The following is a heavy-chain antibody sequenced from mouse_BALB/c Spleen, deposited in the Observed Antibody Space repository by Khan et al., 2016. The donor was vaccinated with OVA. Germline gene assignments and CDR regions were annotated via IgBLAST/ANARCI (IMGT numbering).Heavy chain of an antibody. D-gene: IGHD2-4*01. J-gene: IGHJ3*01. CDR2: ISYDGSN. V-gene: IGHV3-6*02. CDR1: GYSITSGYY. CDR3: ARSGDYDGWFAY. Sequence: EVQLQESGPGLVKPSQSLSLTCSVTGYSITSGYYWNWIRQFPGNKLEWMGYISYDGSNNYNPSLKNRISITRDTSKNQFFLKLNSVTTEDTATYYCARSGDYDGWFAYWGQGTLVTVSA.